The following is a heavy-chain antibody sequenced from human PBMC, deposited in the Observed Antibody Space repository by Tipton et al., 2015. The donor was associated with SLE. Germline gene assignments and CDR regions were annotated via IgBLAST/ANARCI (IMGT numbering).Heavy chain of an antibody. CDR1: GFTFTNYW. CDR2: IREDGSGK. V-gene: IGHV3-7*01. CDR3: ARSNWGWAFDI. D-gene: IGHD7-27*01. Sequence: SLRLSCAASGFTFTNYWMGWVRQAPGKGLEWVANIREDGSGKFYVDSLKGRFTISRDNAKNSVYLQMNSLRVEDTAVYYCARSNWGWAFDIWGEGTMVTVSS. J-gene: IGHJ3*02.